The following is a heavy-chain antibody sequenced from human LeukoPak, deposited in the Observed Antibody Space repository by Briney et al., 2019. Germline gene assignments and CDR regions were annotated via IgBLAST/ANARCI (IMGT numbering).Heavy chain of an antibody. V-gene: IGHV3-7*01. J-gene: IGHJ4*02. D-gene: IGHD1-14*01. CDR1: GFTFSSYW. CDR3: AGGLRGKNSYDY. Sequence: GGSLRLSCAASGFTFSSYWMTWVRQAPGKGLEWVANIEQDGGETYYVDSVKGRLTISRDNAKNSLYLQMNSLRAEDTAVYYCAGGLRGKNSYDYWGQGTLVTVSS. CDR2: IEQDGGET.